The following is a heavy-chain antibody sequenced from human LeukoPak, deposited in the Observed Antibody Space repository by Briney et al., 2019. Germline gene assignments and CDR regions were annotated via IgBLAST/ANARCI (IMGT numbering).Heavy chain of an antibody. V-gene: IGHV1-18*01. Sequence: ASVKVSCKASGYTFTSYGISWVRQAPGQGLEWMGWISAYNGNTNYAQKLQGRVTMTTDTSASTAYMELRSLRSEDTAVYYRATAQSITMVRGTGAFDIWGQGTMVTVSS. D-gene: IGHD3-10*01. CDR2: ISAYNGNT. J-gene: IGHJ3*02. CDR1: GYTFTSYG. CDR3: ATAQSITMVRGTGAFDI.